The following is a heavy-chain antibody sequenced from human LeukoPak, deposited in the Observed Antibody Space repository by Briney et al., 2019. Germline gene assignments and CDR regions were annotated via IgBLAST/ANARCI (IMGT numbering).Heavy chain of an antibody. D-gene: IGHD3-22*01. Sequence: ASVKVSCKVSGYTLTELSMHWVRQAPGKGLEWMGGFDPEDGETIYAQKFQGRVTMTEDTSTGTAYMELSSLRSEDTAVYYCATAGLYYYDSSGYYQFDYWGQGTLVTVSS. CDR3: ATAGLYYYDSSGYYQFDY. V-gene: IGHV1-24*01. CDR1: GYTLTELS. CDR2: FDPEDGET. J-gene: IGHJ4*02.